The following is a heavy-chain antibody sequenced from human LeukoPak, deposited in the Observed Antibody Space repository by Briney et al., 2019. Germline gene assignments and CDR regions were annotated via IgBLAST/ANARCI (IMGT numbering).Heavy chain of an antibody. CDR2: INPSGGST. Sequence: ASVKVSCKASGYTFTSYYMHWVRQAPGQGLEWMGIINPSGGSTSYAQKFQGRVTTTRDTSTSTVYMELSSLRSEDTAVYYCARDISYCSGGSCYLTIDYWGQGTLVTVSS. J-gene: IGHJ4*02. CDR1: GYTFTSYY. CDR3: ARDISYCSGGSCYLTIDY. V-gene: IGHV1-46*01. D-gene: IGHD2-15*01.